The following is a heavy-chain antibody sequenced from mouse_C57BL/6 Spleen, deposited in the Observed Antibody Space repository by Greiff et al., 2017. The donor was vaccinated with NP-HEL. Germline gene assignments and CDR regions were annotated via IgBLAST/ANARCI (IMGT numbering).Heavy chain of an antibody. CDR3: ARRSYDWFAY. V-gene: IGHV1-66*01. J-gene: IGHJ3*01. CDR2: IYPGSGNT. CDR1: GYSFTSYY. Sequence: QVQLQQSGPELVKLGASVKISCKASGYSFTSYYIHWVKQRPGQGLEWIGWIYPGSGNTKYNEKFKGKATLTADTSSSTAYMQLSSLTSEDSAVYYCARRSYDWFAYWGQGTLVTVSA. D-gene: IGHD2-12*01.